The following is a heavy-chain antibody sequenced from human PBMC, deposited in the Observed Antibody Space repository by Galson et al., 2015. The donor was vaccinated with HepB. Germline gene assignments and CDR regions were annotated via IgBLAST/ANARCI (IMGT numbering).Heavy chain of an antibody. CDR2: ISGSGGST. J-gene: IGHJ4*02. V-gene: IGHV3-23*01. CDR1: GFTFNDYN. CDR3: AKDYLPYYDRWGSYSDLYYFDY. D-gene: IGHD3-22*01. Sequence: SPRLSCAASGFTFNDYNMIWVRQAPGKGLEWVASISGSGGSTYYADSVKGRFTVSRDNSLDTVDLQMDSLRVDDTAVYYCAKDYLPYYDRWGSYSDLYYFDYWGQGTLVTVSS.